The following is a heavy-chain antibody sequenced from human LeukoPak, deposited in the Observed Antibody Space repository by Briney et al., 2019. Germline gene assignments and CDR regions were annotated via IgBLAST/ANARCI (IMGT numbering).Heavy chain of an antibody. J-gene: IGHJ4*02. CDR3: ARRSDSIIFDH. Sequence: SETLSLTCTVSGASIKSSSYYWAWIRQPPGKGLEWIGSTYSGGGTYYNVPLKSRVTISVDTSKNQISLKLSSVTGADTAVYYCARRSDSIIFDHWGQGTLVTVSS. V-gene: IGHV4-39*01. CDR2: TYSGGGT. D-gene: IGHD2-21*01. CDR1: GASIKSSSYY.